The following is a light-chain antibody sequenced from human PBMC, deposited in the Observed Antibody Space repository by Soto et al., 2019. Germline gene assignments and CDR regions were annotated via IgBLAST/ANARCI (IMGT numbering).Light chain of an antibody. Sequence: DIVMTQSPDSLAVSLGERATINCTSSRSVLYSSNNKNYLAWYQQKPGQPPKLLIYWASTRESGVPDRFSASGSGTDFTLAISSLQAEDVAVYFCQQYYTTPLTFGGGTKVDIK. CDR1: RSVLYSSNNKNY. CDR3: QQYYTTPLT. J-gene: IGKJ4*01. CDR2: WAS. V-gene: IGKV4-1*01.